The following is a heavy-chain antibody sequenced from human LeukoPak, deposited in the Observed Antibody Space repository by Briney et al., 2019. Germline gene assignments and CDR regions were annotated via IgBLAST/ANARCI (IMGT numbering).Heavy chain of an antibody. D-gene: IGHD3-9*01. J-gene: IGHJ4*02. Sequence: SETLSLTCTVSGGSISSTSYYWGWIRQPPGKGLEWIGSIYYSGSTYYNPSLKSRVTISVDTSKNRFSLKLYSVTAADTAVYYCARHLYDILTGYAYYFDYWGQGTLVTVSS. V-gene: IGHV4-39*01. CDR2: IYYSGST. CDR3: ARHLYDILTGYAYYFDY. CDR1: GGSISSTSYY.